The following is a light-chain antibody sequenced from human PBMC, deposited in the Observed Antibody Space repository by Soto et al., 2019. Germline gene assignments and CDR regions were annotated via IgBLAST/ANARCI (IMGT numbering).Light chain of an antibody. CDR1: QTVDNN. J-gene: IGKJ2*01. CDR2: GAS. V-gene: IGKV3-15*01. CDR3: QQYNIWPPKFI. Sequence: DIVMTQSRATLSASPGETVTRSCRASQTVDNNLAWYQQKPGQAPRLLIFGASTRATGLPARFSGSGSGTEFTLTISSLQSEDVAVYYCQQYNIWPPKFIFGQGTKVDIK.